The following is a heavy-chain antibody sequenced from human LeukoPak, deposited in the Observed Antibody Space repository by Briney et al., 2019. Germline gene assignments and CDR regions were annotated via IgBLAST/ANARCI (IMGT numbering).Heavy chain of an antibody. J-gene: IGHJ3*02. CDR2: IYPGDSDT. CDR3: ARTPSTSLDAFDI. V-gene: IGHV5-51*01. D-gene: IGHD2-2*01. Sequence: GESLKISCKGSGYSFTSYWIGWVRQMPGKGLEWMGIIYPGDSDTRYSPSFQGQVTISADKSISTAYLQWSSLKASDTAMYYCARTPSTSLDAFDIWGQGTMVTVSS. CDR1: GYSFTSYW.